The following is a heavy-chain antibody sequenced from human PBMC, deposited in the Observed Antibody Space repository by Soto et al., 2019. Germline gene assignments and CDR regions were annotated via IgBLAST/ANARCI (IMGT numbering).Heavy chain of an antibody. CDR3: AKDYYDSSGYYGAFDV. Sequence: LRLSCAASGFTFSSYAMSWVRQAPGKGLEWVSAISGSGGSTYYADSVKGRFTISRDNSKSTLYLQMNSLRAEDTAVYYCAKDYYDSSGYYGAFDVWGQGTMVTVSS. CDR1: GFTFSSYA. CDR2: ISGSGGST. V-gene: IGHV3-23*01. J-gene: IGHJ3*01. D-gene: IGHD3-22*01.